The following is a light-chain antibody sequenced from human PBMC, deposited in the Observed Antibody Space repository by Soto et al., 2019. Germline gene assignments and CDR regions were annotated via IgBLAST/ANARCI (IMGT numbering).Light chain of an antibody. J-gene: IGKJ1*01. CDR1: QSVSSY. Sequence: EIVLTHSPGTLSLSPWERAALSSRASQSVSSYLAWYQQKPGQAPRLLIYDASDRATGLPARFSGSGSGTDFTLTISSLEPEDFAVYYCQQYGGSPRTFGQGTKVDIK. V-gene: IGKV3-11*01. CDR2: DAS. CDR3: QQYGGSPRT.